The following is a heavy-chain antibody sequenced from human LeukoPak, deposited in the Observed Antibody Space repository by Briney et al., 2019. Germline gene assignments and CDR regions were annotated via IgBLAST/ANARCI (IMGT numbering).Heavy chain of an antibody. J-gene: IGHJ4*02. CDR2: TKEDGGEK. V-gene: IGHV3-7*01. CDR3: ARDPRGMVRGYFDY. CDR1: GFSFSSYV. Sequence: GGSLRLSCAASGFSFSSYVMSWVRQAPGKGLEWVANTKEDGGEKYYVDSVKGRFTISRDNAENSLYLQMNSLRAEDTAVYYCARDPRGMVRGYFDYWGQGTLVTVSS. D-gene: IGHD3-10*01.